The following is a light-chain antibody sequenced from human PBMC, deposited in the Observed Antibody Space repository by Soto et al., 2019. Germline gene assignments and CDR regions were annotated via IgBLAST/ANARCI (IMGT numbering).Light chain of an antibody. CDR2: KAT. CDR3: QQYNTDYAWT. Sequence: DIQMTQSPSTLSASVGDRVTITCRASQSFGSWLAWYQQKPGKAPKLLIYKATTLKSGDPSRFTGSGSGTEFTLTISSLQPDDFATYYCQQYNTDYAWTFGQGTKVEVK. J-gene: IGKJ1*01. CDR1: QSFGSW. V-gene: IGKV1-5*03.